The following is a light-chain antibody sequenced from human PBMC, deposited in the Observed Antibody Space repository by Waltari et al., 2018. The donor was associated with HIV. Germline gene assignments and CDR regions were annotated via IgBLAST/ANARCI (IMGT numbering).Light chain of an antibody. V-gene: IGLV2-8*01. J-gene: IGLJ2*01. CDR2: DVN. CDR3: TSYAGINPVA. CDR1: SSDVGRYDY. Sequence: QSALTQPPSASGSPGQSVTISCTGTSSDVGRYDYVSWYQQHPGKAPKLLIYDVNKRPSGVPDRFSGSKSGNTASLTVSGLQAEDEAEYSCTSYAGINPVAFGGGTKLTVL.